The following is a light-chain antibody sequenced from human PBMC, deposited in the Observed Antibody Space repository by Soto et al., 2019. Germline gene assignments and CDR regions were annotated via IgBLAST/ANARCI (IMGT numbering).Light chain of an antibody. CDR1: SSKIGAGYD. Sequence: QSVLTQPPSVSGAPGQRVTISCTGSSSKIGAGYDVHWYQQLPGTAPKLLIYGNSNRPSGVPNRFSGSKSGNTASLTISGLQDEDEADSTRVFGTGTKVTVL. V-gene: IGLV1-40*01. J-gene: IGLJ1*01. CDR2: GNS. CDR3: V.